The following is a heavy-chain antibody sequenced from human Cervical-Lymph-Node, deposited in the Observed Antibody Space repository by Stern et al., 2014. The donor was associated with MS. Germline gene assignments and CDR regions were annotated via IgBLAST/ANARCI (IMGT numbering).Heavy chain of an antibody. Sequence: VQLVQSGGGVVQPGRSLRLSCAASGFTFSSYGMHWVRQAPGKGLEWVAFISYDGNNKYYLDSVKGRFTISRDNSNNTLNLQMSRLRAEDTAVYFCAKPGGATIYYYSYGMDVWGRGTTVTVSS. J-gene: IGHJ6*02. CDR3: AKPGGATIYYYSYGMDV. CDR2: ISYDGNNK. V-gene: IGHV3-30*18. CDR1: GFTFSSYG. D-gene: IGHD5-24*01.